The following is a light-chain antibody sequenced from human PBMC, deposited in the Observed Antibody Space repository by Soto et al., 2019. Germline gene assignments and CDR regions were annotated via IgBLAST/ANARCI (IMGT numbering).Light chain of an antibody. CDR2: ENS. J-gene: IGLJ1*01. V-gene: IGLV1-51*02. CDR3: GTWDRSLIPL. Sequence: QSVLTQPPSVSAAPGQKVTISCSGNSSNIGSNDVSWYQQLPGKAPKLLIYENSQRPSGIPGRFSGSKSGTSATLGITGLQLGEEADYYWGTWDRSLIPLFGTGPKVTVL. CDR1: SSNIGSND.